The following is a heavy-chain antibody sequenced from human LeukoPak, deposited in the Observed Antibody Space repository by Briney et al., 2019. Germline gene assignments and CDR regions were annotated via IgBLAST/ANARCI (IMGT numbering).Heavy chain of an antibody. Sequence: PSETLSLTCTVSGGSISSYYWSWIRQPPGKGLEWIGYIYYSGSTNYNPSLKSRVTISVDTSKNQFSLKLSSVTAADTAVYYCARDGSSGWAPRFDYWGQETLVTVSS. J-gene: IGHJ4*02. V-gene: IGHV4-59*01. CDR3: ARDGSSGWAPRFDY. CDR1: GGSISSYY. CDR2: IYYSGST. D-gene: IGHD6-19*01.